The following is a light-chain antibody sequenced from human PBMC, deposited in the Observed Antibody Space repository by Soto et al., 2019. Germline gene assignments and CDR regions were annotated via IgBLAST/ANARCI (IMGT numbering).Light chain of an antibody. J-gene: IGLJ3*02. CDR1: SSDVGGHNY. CDR3: CSYTTTNSRV. V-gene: IGLV2-14*03. Sequence: QSVLTQPASVSGSPGQSITISCSGTSSDVGGHNYVSWYQQYPGKAPKLLIYEVSRRPSGISNRFSASKSGNTASLTISGLQADDEADYYCCSYTTTNSRVFGGGTKVTV. CDR2: EVS.